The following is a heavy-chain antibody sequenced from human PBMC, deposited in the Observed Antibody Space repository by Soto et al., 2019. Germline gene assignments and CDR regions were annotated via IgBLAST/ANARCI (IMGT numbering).Heavy chain of an antibody. CDR2: INYSGST. D-gene: IGHD4-17*01. CDR1: GGSISSGGYY. V-gene: IGHV4-31*03. J-gene: IGHJ4*02. Sequence: QVQLQESGPGLVKPSQTLSLTCTVSGGSISSGGYYWSWIRQHPGKGLEWIGYINYSGSTYYNPSPKSRVTIAVDTSKNQFSLKLSSVTAADTAVYYCARSPEATVTAVDYWGQGTLVTVSS. CDR3: ARSPEATVTAVDY.